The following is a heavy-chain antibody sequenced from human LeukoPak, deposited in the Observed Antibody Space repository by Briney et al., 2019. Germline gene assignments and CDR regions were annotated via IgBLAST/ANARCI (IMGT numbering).Heavy chain of an antibody. D-gene: IGHD6-19*01. V-gene: IGHV3-30*18. CDR3: AKALFRGIAVAGMLLGY. Sequence: GGSLRLSCAASGFTFSSYGMHWVRQAPGKGLEWVAVISYDGSNKYYADSVKGRFTISRDNSKNTLYLQMNSLRAEDTAVYYCAKALFRGIAVAGMLLGYWGQGTLVTVSS. CDR1: GFTFSSYG. CDR2: ISYDGSNK. J-gene: IGHJ4*02.